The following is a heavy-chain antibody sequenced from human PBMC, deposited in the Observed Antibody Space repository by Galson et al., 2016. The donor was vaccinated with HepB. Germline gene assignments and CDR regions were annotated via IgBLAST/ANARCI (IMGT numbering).Heavy chain of an antibody. CDR1: GGSLTGHL. Sequence: SETLSLTCAVYGGSLTGHLWGWIRQPPGKGLEWIGEINHSGGTNYNPSLKSRVTISVDTSQNQFSLEVTSVTVADTAMYYCARLGSSGKSWSWTVVNYDSVATDVWGQGTTVTVYS. J-gene: IGHJ6*02. D-gene: IGHD3-3*01. CDR2: INHSGGT. CDR3: ARLGSSGKSWSWTVVNYDSVATDV. V-gene: IGHV4-34*01.